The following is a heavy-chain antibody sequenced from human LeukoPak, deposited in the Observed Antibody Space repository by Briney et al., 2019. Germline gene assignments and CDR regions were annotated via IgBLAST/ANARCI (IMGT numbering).Heavy chain of an antibody. V-gene: IGHV4-59*08. CDR3: ARQTSGGDFDY. CDR1: PLSVTNYY. Sequence: SETLSLTCAVSPLSVTNYYWSWIRQPPEKGLEWIGYIYYSGSTNYNPSLKSRVTISVDTSKNQFSLKLSSVTAADTAVYYCARQTSGGDFDYWGQGTLVTVSS. D-gene: IGHD2-15*01. CDR2: IYYSGST. J-gene: IGHJ4*02.